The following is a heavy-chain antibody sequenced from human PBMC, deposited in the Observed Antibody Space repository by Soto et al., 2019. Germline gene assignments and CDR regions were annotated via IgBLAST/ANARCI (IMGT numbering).Heavy chain of an antibody. CDR1: GGSIGSGGYY. Sequence: PSETLSLTCTVSGGSIGSGGYYWSWIRQHPGKGLEWIGYIYYSGSTYYNPSLKSRVTISVDTSKNQFSLKLSSVTAADTAVYYCARDSSGYWPAFDIWGQGTMVTVS. D-gene: IGHD3-22*01. CDR2: IYYSGST. V-gene: IGHV4-31*03. J-gene: IGHJ3*02. CDR3: ARDSSGYWPAFDI.